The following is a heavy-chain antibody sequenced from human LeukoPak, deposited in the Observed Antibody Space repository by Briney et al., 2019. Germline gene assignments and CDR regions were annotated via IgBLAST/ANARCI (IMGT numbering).Heavy chain of an antibody. CDR3: AREIVRNYFDY. Sequence: GGSLRLSCAASGFTFSSYSMNWVRQAPGKGLEWVSSISSSSSYICYADSVKGRFTISRDNAKNSLYLQMNSLRAEDTAVYYCAREIVRNYFDYWGQGTLVTVSS. D-gene: IGHD2/OR15-2a*01. V-gene: IGHV3-21*01. J-gene: IGHJ4*02. CDR2: ISSSSSYI. CDR1: GFTFSSYS.